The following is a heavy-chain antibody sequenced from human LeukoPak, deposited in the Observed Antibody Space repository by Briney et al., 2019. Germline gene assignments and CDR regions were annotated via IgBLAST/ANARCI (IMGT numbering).Heavy chain of an antibody. Sequence: SETLSLTCAVYGGSFSGYYWSWTRQPPGKGLEWIGEINHSGGTNSNPSLTTRVTISVDTSKNQFSLKLSSVTAADTAVYYCAVTRAVSYYYDSSGYYSRPFDYWGQGTLVTVSS. CDR3: AVTRAVSYYYDSSGYYSRPFDY. D-gene: IGHD3-22*01. CDR2: INHSGGT. V-gene: IGHV4-34*01. CDR1: GGSFSGYY. J-gene: IGHJ4*02.